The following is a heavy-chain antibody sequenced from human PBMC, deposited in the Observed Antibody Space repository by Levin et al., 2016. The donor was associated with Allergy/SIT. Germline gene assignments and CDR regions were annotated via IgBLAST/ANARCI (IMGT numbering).Heavy chain of an antibody. CDR2: IYYSGGT. CDR1: GGSISSDSHY. Sequence: SETLSLTCTVSGGSISSDSHYWSWIRQHPGKGLEWIGYIYYSGGTYYNPSLKSRVTISMDTSKNQSSLKLTSVTAADTAVYYCASYMVRGIIITSDYWGRGTLVTVSS. CDR3: ASYMVRGIIITSDY. J-gene: IGHJ4*02. D-gene: IGHD3-10*01. V-gene: IGHV4-31*03.